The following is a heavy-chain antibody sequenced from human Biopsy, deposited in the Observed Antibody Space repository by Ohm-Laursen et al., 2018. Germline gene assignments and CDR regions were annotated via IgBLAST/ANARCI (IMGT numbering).Heavy chain of an antibody. D-gene: IGHD2-21*01. CDR3: TKDLIPAGTDV. Sequence: SLRLSCAASGFTVNDHAVHWVRQPPGKGLEWVSGISWDSGRIGYADSVKGRFTVSRDNAKKSLYLEMNSLRPENRALFYWTKDLIPAGTDVWGQGTTVTVSS. CDR1: GFTVNDHA. CDR2: ISWDSGRI. J-gene: IGHJ6*02. V-gene: IGHV3-9*01.